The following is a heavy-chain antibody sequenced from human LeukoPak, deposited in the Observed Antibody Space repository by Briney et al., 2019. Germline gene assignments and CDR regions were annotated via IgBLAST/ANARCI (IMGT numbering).Heavy chain of an antibody. CDR1: GIIVSSNY. Sequence: GGSLRLSCAASGIIVSSNYMSWVRQAPGKDLEWVSGISWNSGTIDYVDSVRGRFTISRDNAKSSLYLQMNSLRADDTALYYCAKGNWGSPFDSWGQGTLVAVSS. V-gene: IGHV3-9*01. J-gene: IGHJ4*02. CDR3: AKGNWGSPFDS. D-gene: IGHD7-27*01. CDR2: ISWNSGTI.